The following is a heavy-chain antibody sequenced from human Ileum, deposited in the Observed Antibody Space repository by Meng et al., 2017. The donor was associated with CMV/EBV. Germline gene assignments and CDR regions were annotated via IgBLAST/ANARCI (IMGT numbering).Heavy chain of an antibody. Sequence: GGSLRLSCAASGFTFSAYTMEWVRQAPDKGLEWVATVSYDGTSTYYADSVKGRFTISRDNSKNTVYLQLNSLRVEDTAVYYCAKGITVASSYWGQGTLVTVSS. D-gene: IGHD5-12*01. CDR3: AKGITVASSY. V-gene: IGHV3-30-3*01. J-gene: IGHJ4*02. CDR1: GFTFSAYT. CDR2: VSYDGTST.